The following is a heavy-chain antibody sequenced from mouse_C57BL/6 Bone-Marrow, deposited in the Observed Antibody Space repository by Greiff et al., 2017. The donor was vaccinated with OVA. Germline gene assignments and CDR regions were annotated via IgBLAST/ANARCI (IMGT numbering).Heavy chain of an antibody. D-gene: IGHD1-1*02. CDR1: GYSITSGYY. V-gene: IGHV3-6*01. CDR3: ARDRHYGGLDY. CDR2: ISYDGSN. J-gene: IGHJ2*01. Sequence: EVKLMESGPGLVKPSQSLSLTCTVTGYSITSGYYWNLIRQFPGNQLEWMGYISYDGSNNYNPYLKNRISITRDTSKNQCFLKLNSVTTEYTATYFCARDRHYGGLDYWGQGTTLTVSS.